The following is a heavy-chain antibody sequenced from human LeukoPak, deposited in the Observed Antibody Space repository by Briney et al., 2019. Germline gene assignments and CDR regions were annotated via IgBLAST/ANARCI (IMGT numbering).Heavy chain of an antibody. V-gene: IGHV3-30-3*01. J-gene: IGHJ4*02. D-gene: IGHD6-13*01. Sequence: GGSLRLSCAASGLTFSSYAMHWVRQAPGKGLEWVSVITYDGSNIYYADSVKGRFTISRDNSKNTLYLQMNGLRAEDTAVYYCARDNDGAAAGSFDYWGQGTLVTVSS. CDR3: ARDNDGAAAGSFDY. CDR1: GLTFSSYA. CDR2: ITYDGSNI.